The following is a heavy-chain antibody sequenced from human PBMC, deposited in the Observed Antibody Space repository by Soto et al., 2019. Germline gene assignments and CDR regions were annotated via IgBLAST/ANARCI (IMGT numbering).Heavy chain of an antibody. CDR2: IKSKTDGGKT. J-gene: IGHJ6*03. CDR3: TTGISYCSGGSCYWKYYYYMDV. V-gene: IGHV3-15*01. Sequence: GGSLRLSCAASGFTFSNAWMSWVRQAPGKGLEWVGRIKSKTDGGKTDYAAPVKGRFTISRDDSKNTLYLQMNSLKTEDTAVYYCTTGISYCSGGSCYWKYYYYMDVWGKGTTVTVSS. D-gene: IGHD2-15*01. CDR1: GFTFSNAW.